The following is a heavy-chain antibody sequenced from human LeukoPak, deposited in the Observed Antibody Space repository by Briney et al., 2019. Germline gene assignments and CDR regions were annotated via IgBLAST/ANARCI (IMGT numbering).Heavy chain of an antibody. CDR3: ARDVVGATSPPKYDY. D-gene: IGHD1-26*01. V-gene: IGHV4-30-4*08. Sequence: SETLSLTCTVSGGSISSGDYYWSWIRHPPGKGLEWIGYIYYSGSTYYNPSLKSRVTISVDTSKNQFSLKLSSVTAADTAVYYCARDVVGATSPPKYDYWGQGTLVTVSS. J-gene: IGHJ4*02. CDR1: GGSISSGDYY. CDR2: IYYSGST.